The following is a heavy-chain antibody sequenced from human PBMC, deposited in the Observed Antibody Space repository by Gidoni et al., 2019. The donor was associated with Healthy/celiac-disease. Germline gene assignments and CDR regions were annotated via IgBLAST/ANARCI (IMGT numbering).Heavy chain of an antibody. CDR3: AKVDRDIVVVPAANYGMDV. CDR2: ISGSGGST. V-gene: IGHV3-23*01. CDR1: GFTFSSYA. Sequence: EVQLLESGGGLVQPGGSLRLACAASGFTFSSYAMSWVRPAPGKGLEWVSAISGSGGSTYYADSVKGRFTISRDNSKNTLYLQMNSLRAEDTAVYYCAKVDRDIVVVPAANYGMDVWGQGTTVTVSS. D-gene: IGHD2-2*01. J-gene: IGHJ6*02.